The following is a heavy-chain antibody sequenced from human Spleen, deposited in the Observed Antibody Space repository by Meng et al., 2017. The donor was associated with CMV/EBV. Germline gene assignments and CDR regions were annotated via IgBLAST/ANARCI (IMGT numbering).Heavy chain of an antibody. CDR1: GFSFSTHA. V-gene: IGHV3-30*04. J-gene: IGHJ4*02. Sequence: GESLKISCAASGFSFSTHAMHWVRQTPGKGLEWVAVISKDGSNKYYADSVKGRFTISRDNSKNTLYLDMNSLRVEDTALYYCSREADDFDYWGQGTLVTVSS. CDR2: ISKDGSNK. CDR3: SREADDFDY.